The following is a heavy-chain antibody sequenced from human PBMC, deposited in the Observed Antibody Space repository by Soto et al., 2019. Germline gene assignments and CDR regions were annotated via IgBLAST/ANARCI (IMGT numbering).Heavy chain of an antibody. Sequence: ASVKVSCKASGYTFNKYGSNWVLQAPGQGLEWMGRISAFNDYTNLAQKFQGRITLTTDASTNTAYMELQILRSDDTAMYYCARGRGVVIPAGTPDAFDVWGQGTMVTVSS. D-gene: IGHD6-13*01. J-gene: IGHJ3*01. V-gene: IGHV1-18*01. CDR1: GYTFNKYG. CDR2: ISAFNDYT. CDR3: ARGRGVVIPAGTPDAFDV.